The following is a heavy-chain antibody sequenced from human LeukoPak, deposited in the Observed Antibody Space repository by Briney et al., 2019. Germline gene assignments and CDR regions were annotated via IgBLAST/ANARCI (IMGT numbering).Heavy chain of an antibody. V-gene: IGHV3-66*01. Sequence: GGSLRRSCAASGFTVSSNYMSWVRQAPGKGLEWVSVIYGGVNTVYADSVQGRFTISRDNSKNTLYLQMNSLRAEDTAVYYCAREVVYYDSSGYGVWGQGTMVTVSS. J-gene: IGHJ3*01. D-gene: IGHD3-22*01. CDR3: AREVVYYDSSGYGV. CDR2: IYGGVNT. CDR1: GFTVSSNY.